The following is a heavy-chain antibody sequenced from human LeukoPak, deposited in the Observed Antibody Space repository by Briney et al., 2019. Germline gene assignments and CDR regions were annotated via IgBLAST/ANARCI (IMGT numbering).Heavy chain of an antibody. J-gene: IGHJ4*02. CDR3: ARSSDRRKYGSGSSFDY. CDR1: GGSISSSSYY. D-gene: IGHD3-10*01. Sequence: SQTLSLTCTVSGGSISSSSYYWGWIRQPPGKGLEWIGSIYYSGSTYHNPSLKSRVTISVDTSKNQFSLKLSSVTAADTAVYYCARSSDRRKYGSGSSFDYWGQGTLVTVSS. CDR2: IYYSGST. V-gene: IGHV4-39*07.